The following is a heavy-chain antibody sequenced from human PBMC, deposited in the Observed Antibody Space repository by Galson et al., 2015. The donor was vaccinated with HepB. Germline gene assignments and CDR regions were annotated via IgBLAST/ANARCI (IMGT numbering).Heavy chain of an antibody. CDR2: ISAYNGNT. CDR3: ARRLRPGGGIYGDYGQLGDAFDI. D-gene: IGHD4-17*01. J-gene: IGHJ3*02. V-gene: IGHV1-18*01. Sequence: SCKASGYTFTSYGISWVRQAPGQGLEWMGWISAYNGNTNYAQKLQGRVTMTTDTSTSTAYMELRSLRSDDTAVYYCARRLRPGGGIYGDYGQLGDAFDIWGQGTMVTVSS. CDR1: GYTFTSYG.